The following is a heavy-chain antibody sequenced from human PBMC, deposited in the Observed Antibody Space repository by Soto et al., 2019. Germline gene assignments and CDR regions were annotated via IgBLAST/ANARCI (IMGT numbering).Heavy chain of an antibody. J-gene: IGHJ3*01. CDR3: AREDTANGGAFDV. CDR1: GYTFITYY. Sequence: GASVKVSCKASGYTFITYYMNWVRQAPGQGLEWVGMINPSGGSTSYAQKFQDTATMTRDTSTSTVYMELSSLRSEDTAVYYCAREDTANGGAFDVWGQVTMVTVSS. D-gene: IGHD5-18*01. V-gene: IGHV1-46*01. CDR2: INPSGGST.